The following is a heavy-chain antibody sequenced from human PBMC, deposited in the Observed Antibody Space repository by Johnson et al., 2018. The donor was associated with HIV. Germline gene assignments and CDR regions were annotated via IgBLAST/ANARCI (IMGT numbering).Heavy chain of an antibody. Sequence: VQLVESGGGLVQPGGSLRLSCAASGSTFSSYWMHWVRQAPGKGLVWISWINGAGTYTTYADSAECRITISRDNAKNTLFLQMHSLRAEDMAVYYCARIAVVVQHDAFDIWGQGTMVTVSS. CDR1: GSTFSSYW. CDR3: ARIAVVVQHDAFDI. D-gene: IGHD2-15*01. J-gene: IGHJ3*02. CDR2: INGAGTYT. V-gene: IGHV3-74*02.